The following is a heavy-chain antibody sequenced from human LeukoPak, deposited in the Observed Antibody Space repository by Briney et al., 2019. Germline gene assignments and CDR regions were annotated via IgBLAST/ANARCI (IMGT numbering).Heavy chain of an antibody. V-gene: IGHV3-11*01. CDR3: ARVKAYYYYMDV. J-gene: IGHJ6*03. CDR2: ISSSGSTI. Sequence: KPGGSLRLSCAASGFTFSDCYMSWIRQAPGKGLEWVSYISSSGSTIYYADSVKGRFTISRDNAKNSLYLQMNSLRAEDTAVYYCARVKAYYYYMDVWGKGTTVTVSS. CDR1: GFTFSDCY.